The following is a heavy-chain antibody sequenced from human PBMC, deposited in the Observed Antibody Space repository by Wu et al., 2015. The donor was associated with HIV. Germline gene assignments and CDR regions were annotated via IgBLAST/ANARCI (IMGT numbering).Heavy chain of an antibody. J-gene: IGHJ5*02. D-gene: IGHD1-14*01. Sequence: QVQLVQSGAEVKKPGASVKVSCKASGSTFTGYYIHWVRQAPGQGLEWMGWINVNSGHTGYAQRFQGKVTMSRNTSISTAYMELSSLNADDTAVYYCARGRVNHDTWGQGTRVTVSS. V-gene: IGHV1-8*02. CDR1: GSTFTGYY. CDR3: ARGRVNHDT. CDR2: INVNSGHT.